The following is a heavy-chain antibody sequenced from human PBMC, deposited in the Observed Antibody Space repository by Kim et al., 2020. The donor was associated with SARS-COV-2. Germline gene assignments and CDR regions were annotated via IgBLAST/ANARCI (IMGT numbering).Heavy chain of an antibody. CDR2: IYTSGST. Sequence: SETLSLTCTVSGGSISSYYWSWIRQPAGKGLEWIGRIYTSGSTNYNPSLKSRVTMSVDTSKNQFSLKLSSVTAADTAVYYCARVRRAGTTTISDYFDYWGQGTLVTVSS. D-gene: IGHD6-13*01. V-gene: IGHV4-4*07. CDR1: GGSISSYY. CDR3: ARVRRAGTTTISDYFDY. J-gene: IGHJ4*02.